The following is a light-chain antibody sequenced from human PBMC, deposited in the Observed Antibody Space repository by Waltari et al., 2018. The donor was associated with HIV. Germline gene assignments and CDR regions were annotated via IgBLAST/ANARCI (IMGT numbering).Light chain of an antibody. J-gene: IGLJ2*01. Sequence: NYVSWYQQHPGKAPKLLIYDVNKRPSGVPDRFSASKSGATASLTVSGLLAEDEADYYCAAYAGNNIVIFGGGTKVTV. CDR1: NY. V-gene: IGLV2-8*01. CDR2: DVN. CDR3: AAYAGNNIVI.